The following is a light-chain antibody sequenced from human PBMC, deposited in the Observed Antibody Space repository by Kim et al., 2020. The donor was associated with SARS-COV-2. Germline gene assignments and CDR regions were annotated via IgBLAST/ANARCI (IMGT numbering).Light chain of an antibody. CDR1: QSITSW. V-gene: IGKV1-5*03. Sequence: LSASVGDRVTITCRASQSITSWLAWYQQKPGKAPNLLIYKTSTLESGVPSRFSGSGYGTEFTFTISSLQPDDFATYYCQQYYSYVTFGQGTKLEI. J-gene: IGKJ2*01. CDR2: KTS. CDR3: QQYYSYVT.